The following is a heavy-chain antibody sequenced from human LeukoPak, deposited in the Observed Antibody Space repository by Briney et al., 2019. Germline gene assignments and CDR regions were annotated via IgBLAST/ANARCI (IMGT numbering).Heavy chain of an antibody. Sequence: PGGSLRLSCAASGFTFSSYAMSWVRQAPGKGLEWVSAISGSGGSTYYADSVKGRFTISRDNSKNTLYLQMNSLRAEDTAVYYCAKVESWIQLWKRAFDIWGQGTMVTVSS. CDR1: GFTFSSYA. CDR2: ISGSGGST. CDR3: AKVESWIQLWKRAFDI. D-gene: IGHD5-18*01. J-gene: IGHJ3*02. V-gene: IGHV3-23*01.